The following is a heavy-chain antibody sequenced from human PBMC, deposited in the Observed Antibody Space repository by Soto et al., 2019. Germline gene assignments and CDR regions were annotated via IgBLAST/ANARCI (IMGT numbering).Heavy chain of an antibody. CDR3: ARDRRGNHEALWDY. V-gene: IGHV4-59*01. CDR2: IYYSGST. D-gene: IGHD3-10*01. J-gene: IGHJ4*02. Sequence: SETLSLTCTVSGGSISSYYWSWIRQPPGKGLEWIGYIYYSGSTNYNPSLKSRVTISVDTSKNQFSLKLSSVTAADTAVYYCARDRRGNHEALWDYWGQGTLVTVSS. CDR1: GGSISSYY.